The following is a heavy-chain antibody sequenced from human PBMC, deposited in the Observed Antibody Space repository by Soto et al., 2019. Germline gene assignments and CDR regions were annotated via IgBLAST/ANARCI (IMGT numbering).Heavy chain of an antibody. Sequence: QVQLVESGGGVVQPGRSLRLSCAASGLTFSRYTMHWVRQAPGKGLEWVAVISYDGNNKYYADSVKGRFTISRDNSKNPLSLQMNSLRPEDTAVYYCARFRSERPFDYWGQGTLVTVSS. CDR1: GLTFSRYT. CDR2: ISYDGNNK. V-gene: IGHV3-30-3*01. J-gene: IGHJ4*02. CDR3: ARFRSERPFDY.